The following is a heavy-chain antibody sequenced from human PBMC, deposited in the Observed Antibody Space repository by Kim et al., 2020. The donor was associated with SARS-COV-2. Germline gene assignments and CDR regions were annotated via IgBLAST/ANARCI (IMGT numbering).Heavy chain of an antibody. J-gene: IGHJ6*01. Sequence: GGSLRLSCVGSGFTFDNYSMSWVRQAPGKGLEWVSVVCGVGVNKFYADSVRRRFTISRDNSKNLLYLQMNSLRDEATALYYCAKMADMGGYNYFYYYGM. CDR1: GFTFDNYS. CDR2: VCGVGVNK. D-gene: IGHD5-12*01. CDR3: AKMADMGGYNYFYYYGM. V-gene: IGHV3-23*01.